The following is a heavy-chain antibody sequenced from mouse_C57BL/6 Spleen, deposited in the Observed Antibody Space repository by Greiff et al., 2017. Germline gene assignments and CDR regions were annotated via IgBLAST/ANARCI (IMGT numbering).Heavy chain of an antibody. J-gene: IGHJ3*01. CDR1: GYTFTDYE. CDR2: IDPETGGT. CDR3: TRDYYGSSPWFAY. D-gene: IGHD1-1*01. V-gene: IGHV1-15*01. Sequence: VQLHQSGAELVRPGASVTLSCKASGYTFTDYEMHWVKQTPVHGLEWIGAIDPETGGTAYNQKFKGKAILTADKSSSTAYMELRSLTSEDSAVYYCTRDYYGSSPWFAYWGQGTLVTVSA.